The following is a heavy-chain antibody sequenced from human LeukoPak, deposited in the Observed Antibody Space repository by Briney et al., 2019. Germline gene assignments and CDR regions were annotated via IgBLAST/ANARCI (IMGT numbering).Heavy chain of an antibody. CDR2: IKQDGSEK. CDR3: ARRGLTTVTSYYFDY. D-gene: IGHD4-17*01. J-gene: IGHJ4*02. Sequence: GGSLRLSCAASGFTFNSYWMSWVRQAPGKGLEWVANIKQDGSEKYYVDSVKGRFTISRDNAKNSLYLQMNSLRAEDTAVYYCARRGLTTVTSYYFDYWGQGTLVTVSS. V-gene: IGHV3-7*01. CDR1: GFTFNSYW.